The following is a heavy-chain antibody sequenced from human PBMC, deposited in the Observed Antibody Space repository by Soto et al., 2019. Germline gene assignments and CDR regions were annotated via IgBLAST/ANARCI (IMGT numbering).Heavy chain of an antibody. D-gene: IGHD5-12*01. CDR3: ARAPQIVAMGRPFDY. V-gene: IGHV4-34*01. J-gene: IGHJ4*02. CDR1: GGSFSCYS. Sequence: SETLSLTCTVYGGSFSCYSWNWIRQAPGKGLEWIGEINHSGSTNYNPSLKSRVTISLDTSKNQFSLRLTSLTAADTAVYFCARAPQIVAMGRPFDYWGQGILVTVSS. CDR2: INHSGST.